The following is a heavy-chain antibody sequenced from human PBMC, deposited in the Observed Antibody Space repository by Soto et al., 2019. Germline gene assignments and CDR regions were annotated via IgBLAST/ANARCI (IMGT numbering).Heavy chain of an antibody. CDR3: SPLSVSLSGPYGIHV. Sequence: PSETLSLTCSVSGYSVSSSDYYWAWIRQPPGKGLEWIGSMFYSGLTYYNPSLKSRVTLSVDTSKNQFSVRLNSVTAADPAAYYWSPLSVSLSGPYGIHVWGQGPTVTVSS. D-gene: IGHD2-15*01. CDR2: MFYSGLT. CDR1: GYSVSSSDYY. J-gene: IGHJ6*02. V-gene: IGHV4-39*01.